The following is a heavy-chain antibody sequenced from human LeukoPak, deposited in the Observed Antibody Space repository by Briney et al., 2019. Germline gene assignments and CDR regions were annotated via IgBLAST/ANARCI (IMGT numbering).Heavy chain of an antibody. Sequence: PGGSLRLSCAASGFTFSRYDMHWVRQVTGKGLEWVPGIGTAGDAYSPGSVKGRFTISRENAKNSLYLQMNNLRVGDTALYYCVRSLGSSSWSVGGVFDIWGQGTLVTVSS. CDR3: VRSLGSSSWSVGGVFDI. D-gene: IGHD6-13*01. CDR2: IGTAGDA. CDR1: GFTFSRYD. J-gene: IGHJ3*02. V-gene: IGHV3-13*01.